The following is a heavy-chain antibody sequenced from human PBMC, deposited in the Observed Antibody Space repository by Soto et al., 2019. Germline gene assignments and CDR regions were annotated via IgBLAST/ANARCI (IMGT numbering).Heavy chain of an antibody. J-gene: IGHJ3*02. V-gene: IGHV4-34*12. D-gene: IGHD3-16*01. Sequence: SETLSLTCAIYGASLGGFHWTWLRQAPGKGLEWIGELIHGGSNTYNPSLKGRVSFSLDTSKNQFSMHLMSVTASDTAVYYCARSPLGYDYVRQTWREVGDSFDIWGRGTLGTVSS. CDR1: GASLGGFH. CDR3: ARSPLGYDYVRQTWREVGDSFDI. CDR2: LIHGGSN.